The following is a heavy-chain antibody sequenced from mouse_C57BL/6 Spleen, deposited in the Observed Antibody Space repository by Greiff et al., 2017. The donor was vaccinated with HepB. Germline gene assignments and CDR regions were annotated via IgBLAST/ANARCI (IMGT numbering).Heavy chain of an antibody. V-gene: IGHV1-15*01. D-gene: IGHD2-4*01. CDR2: IDPETGGT. Sequence: QVQLKESGAELVRPGASVTLSCKASGYTFTDYEMHWVKQTPVHGLEWIGAIDPETGGTAHNQKFKGKAILTAAKSSSTAYMELRSLTSEDSAVYYCTRSGLRLRIFDYWGQGTTLTVSS. CDR3: TRSGLRLRIFDY. CDR1: GYTFTDYE. J-gene: IGHJ2*01.